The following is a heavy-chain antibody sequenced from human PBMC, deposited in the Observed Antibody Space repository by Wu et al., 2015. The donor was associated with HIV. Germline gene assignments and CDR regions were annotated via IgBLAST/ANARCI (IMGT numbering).Heavy chain of an antibody. CDR1: GYTFTSYG. J-gene: IGHJ3*02. V-gene: IGHV1-18*01. Sequence: QVQLVQSGAEVKKPGASVKVSCKASGYTFTSYGISWVRQAPGQGLEWMGWISAYNGNTNYAQKLQGRVTMTTDTSTSTAYMELRSLRSDDTAVYYCAKKKRIAVAGDDAFDIWGQGTMGHRLF. CDR3: AKKKRIAVAGDDAFDI. D-gene: IGHD6-19*01. CDR2: ISAYNGNT.